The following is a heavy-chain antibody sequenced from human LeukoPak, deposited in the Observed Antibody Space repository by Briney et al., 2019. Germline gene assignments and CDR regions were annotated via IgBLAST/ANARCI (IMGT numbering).Heavy chain of an antibody. V-gene: IGHV3-48*03. D-gene: IGHD2-15*01. J-gene: IGHJ6*04. CDR1: GFTFSSYE. CDR3: TKETPQMDV. CDR2: ISSTCNTV. Sequence: GGSLRLSRAASGFTFSSYEMNWVRQAPGQGLEWVAYISSTCNTVHYAGSVKGRFTISRDNAKNSLYLQMNRLRAEDTAVYYCTKETPQMDVWGKGTTVTVSS.